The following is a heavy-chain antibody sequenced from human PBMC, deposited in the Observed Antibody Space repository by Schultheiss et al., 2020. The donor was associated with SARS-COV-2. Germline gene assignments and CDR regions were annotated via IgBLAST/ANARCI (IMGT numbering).Heavy chain of an antibody. CDR1: GGSISSGYY. CDR3: ARHCSGGSWDYFDY. Sequence: SETLSLTCTFSGGSISSGYYWGWIRQPPGKGLEWIGSIYHSGSTYYNPSLKSRVTISVDTSKNQFSLKLSSVTAADTAVYYCARHCSGGSWDYFDYWGQGTLVTVSS. CDR2: IYHSGST. V-gene: IGHV4-38-2*02. D-gene: IGHD2-15*01. J-gene: IGHJ4*02.